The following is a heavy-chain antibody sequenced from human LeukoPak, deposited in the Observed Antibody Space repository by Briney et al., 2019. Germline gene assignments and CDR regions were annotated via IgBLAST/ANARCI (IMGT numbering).Heavy chain of an antibody. J-gene: IGHJ2*01. CDR1: GGTFSSYA. V-gene: IGHV1-69*13. CDR3: ARVVGYCTNGVCRQRYFDL. CDR2: IIPIFGTA. D-gene: IGHD2-8*01. Sequence: SVKVSCKASGGTFSSYAISWVRQAPGLGLEWMGGIIPIFGTANYAQKFQGRVTITADESTSTAYMELSSLRSEDTAVYYCARVVGYCTNGVCRQRYFDLWGRGTLVTVSS.